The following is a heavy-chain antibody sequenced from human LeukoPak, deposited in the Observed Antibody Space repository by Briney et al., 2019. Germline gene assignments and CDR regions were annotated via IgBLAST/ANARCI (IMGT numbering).Heavy chain of an antibody. CDR3: ARDLKGHYCSGGSCYSPYYFDY. V-gene: IGHV3-21*01. CDR1: GFTFRAYT. J-gene: IGHJ4*02. CDR2: ISSSSDYI. Sequence: PGGSLRLSCAASGFTFRAYTMNWVRQAPGKGLEWVSSISSSSDYIYYADSVKGRFTISRDNAKNSLYLQMSSLRAEDTAVYYCARDLKGHYCSGGSCYSPYYFDYWGQGTLVTVSS. D-gene: IGHD2-15*01.